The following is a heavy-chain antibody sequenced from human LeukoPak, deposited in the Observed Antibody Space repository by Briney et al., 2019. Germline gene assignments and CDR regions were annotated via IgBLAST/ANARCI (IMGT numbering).Heavy chain of an antibody. CDR2: ISSSSNYI. Sequence: GGSLRLSCAASGFTFSSYSMNWVRQAPGKGLEWVSSISSSSNYIYYADSVKGRFTISRDNAKNSLYLQMNSLRAEDTAVYYCARESHSSSWYTLQIHYFDYWAREPWSPSPQ. J-gene: IGHJ4*02. CDR1: GFTFSSYS. CDR3: ARESHSSSWYTLQIHYFDY. D-gene: IGHD6-13*01. V-gene: IGHV3-21*01.